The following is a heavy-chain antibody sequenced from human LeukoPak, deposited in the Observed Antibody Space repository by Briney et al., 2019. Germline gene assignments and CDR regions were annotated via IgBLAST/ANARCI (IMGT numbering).Heavy chain of an antibody. CDR1: GYTFTGYY. CDR3: ARSTTKLVRGCFDY. D-gene: IGHD6-6*01. V-gene: IGHV1-2*02. CDR2: INPNSGGT. J-gene: IGHJ4*02. Sequence: ASVTVSCKASGYTFTGYYMHWVRQAPGQGLEWMRWINPNSGGTNYAQKFQGRVTMTRDTSISTAYMELSRLRSDDTAVYYCARSTTKLVRGCFDYWGQGTLVTVSS.